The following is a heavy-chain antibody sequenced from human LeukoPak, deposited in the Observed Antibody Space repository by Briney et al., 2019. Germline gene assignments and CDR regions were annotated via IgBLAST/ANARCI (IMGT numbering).Heavy chain of an antibody. CDR1: GYTFTGYY. J-gene: IGHJ4*02. Sequence: GASVKVSCKASGYTFTGYYMHWVRQAPGQGLEWMGWINPNSGGTNYAQKFQGRVTMTRDTSISTAYMELSRLRSDDTAVYYCARDLEEYYYDSSSYYFDYWGQGTLVTVSS. CDR2: INPNSGGT. V-gene: IGHV1-2*02. CDR3: ARDLEEYYYDSSSYYFDY. D-gene: IGHD3-22*01.